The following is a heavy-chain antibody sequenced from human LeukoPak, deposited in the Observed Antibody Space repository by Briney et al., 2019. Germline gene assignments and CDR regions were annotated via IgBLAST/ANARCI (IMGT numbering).Heavy chain of an antibody. V-gene: IGHV3-23*01. Sequence: GESLRLSCAASGFTFSSYALTWVRQAPGKGLEWVSTITGSGGSTYYADSVKGRFTISRDNSQNTLYLQMNSLRAEDTAVYYCVSPVRDYWGQGTLVTVSS. CDR1: GFTFSSYA. D-gene: IGHD5/OR15-5a*01. J-gene: IGHJ4*02. CDR2: ITGSGGST. CDR3: VSPVRDY.